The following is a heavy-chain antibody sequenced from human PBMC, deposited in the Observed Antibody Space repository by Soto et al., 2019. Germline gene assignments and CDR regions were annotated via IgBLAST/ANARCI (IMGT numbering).Heavy chain of an antibody. Sequence: QGQLRERGPGRVKPSGTLSLPCTVPGASSSSHSGSGIGQPPGRGWKWNGYISVSGSTNYNPSLKSRVTRSVDTSKNQFSLKLSSVTAADTAVYYCASRYSGGTYSTDWYFDLWGRGTLVTVSS. J-gene: IGHJ2*01. CDR1: GASSSSHS. CDR3: ASRYSGGTYSTDWYFDL. CDR2: ISVSGST. D-gene: IGHD6-19*01. V-gene: IGHV4-59*11.